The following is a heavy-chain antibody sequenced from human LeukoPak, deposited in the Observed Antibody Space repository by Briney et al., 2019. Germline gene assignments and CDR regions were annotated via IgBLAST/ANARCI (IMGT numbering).Heavy chain of an antibody. CDR2: IYYSGST. V-gene: IGHV4-59*08. Sequence: SETLSLTCTVSGGSISSYYWSWIRQPPGKGLEWIGYIYYSGSTNYNPSLKSRVTISVDTSKNQFSLKLSSVTAADTAVYYCARYNAHATTFLDWYFDLWGRGTLVTVSS. J-gene: IGHJ2*01. D-gene: IGHD4-17*01. CDR3: ARYNAHATTFLDWYFDL. CDR1: GGSISSYY.